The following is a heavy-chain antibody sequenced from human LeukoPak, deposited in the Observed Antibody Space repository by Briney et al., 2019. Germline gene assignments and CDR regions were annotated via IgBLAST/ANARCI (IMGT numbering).Heavy chain of an antibody. CDR1: GFSFGTYR. CDR3: ARDQSYYSSGWSASYYYYGMDV. J-gene: IGHJ6*02. V-gene: IGHV3-21*01. Sequence: GGSLRLSCAASGFSFGTYRMNWVRQAPGKGLEWVSSISDASRNIYYADSVKGRFTISRDNAKNSLYLQMNSLRAEDTAVYYCARDQSYYSSGWSASYYYYGMDVWGQGTTVTVSS. CDR2: ISDASRNI. D-gene: IGHD6-19*01.